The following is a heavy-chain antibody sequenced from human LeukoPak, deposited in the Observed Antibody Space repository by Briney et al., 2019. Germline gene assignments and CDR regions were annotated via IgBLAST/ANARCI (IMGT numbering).Heavy chain of an antibody. D-gene: IGHD2-15*01. CDR3: ADLAVVAAPR. Sequence: EASVKVSCKASGGTFSSYAISWVRQAPGQGLEWMGGIIPIFGTANYAQKFQGRVTITADESTSTAYMELSSLRSEDTAVYYCADLAVVAAPRWGQGTLVTVSS. V-gene: IGHV1-69*13. CDR2: IIPIFGTA. J-gene: IGHJ4*02. CDR1: GGTFSSYA.